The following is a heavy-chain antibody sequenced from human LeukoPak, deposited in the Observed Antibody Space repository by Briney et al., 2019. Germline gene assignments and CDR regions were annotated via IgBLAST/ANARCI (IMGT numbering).Heavy chain of an antibody. D-gene: IGHD6-13*01. CDR2: INPNSGGT. CDR3: ARAAAAGREIDY. Sequence: ASVKVSCKASGDTFSGYYMHWVRQAPGQGLEWMGWINPNSGGTNYAQKFQGRVTMTRDTSISTAYMELSRLRSDDTAVYYCARAAAAGREIDYWGQGTLVTVSS. V-gene: IGHV1-2*02. J-gene: IGHJ4*02. CDR1: GDTFSGYY.